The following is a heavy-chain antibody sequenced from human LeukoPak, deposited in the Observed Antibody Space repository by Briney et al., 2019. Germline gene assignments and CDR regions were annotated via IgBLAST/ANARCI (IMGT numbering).Heavy chain of an antibody. CDR1: GYTFTGYY. D-gene: IGHD3-22*01. CDR3: ARGGYYDSSGYYRN. J-gene: IGHJ4*02. V-gene: IGHV1-2*02. CDR2: INPNSGGT. Sequence: ASVKVSCKASGYTFTGYYMHWVRQAPGQGLAWMGWINPNSGGTNYAQKFQGRVTMTRDTSISTAYMELSRLRSDDTAVYYCARGGYYDSSGYYRNWGQGTLVTVSS.